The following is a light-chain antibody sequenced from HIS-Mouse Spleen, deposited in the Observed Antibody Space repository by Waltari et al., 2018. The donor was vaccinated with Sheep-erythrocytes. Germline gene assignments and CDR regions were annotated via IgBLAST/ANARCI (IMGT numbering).Light chain of an antibody. CDR3: AAWDDSLNGPV. J-gene: IGLJ3*02. V-gene: IGLV1-44*01. Sequence: QSVLTQPPSASGTPGQRVTISCSGSSSNIGSNTVNWYQQPPGTAPKLLIYSNNQRPSGVPDRFSGYKSGTSASLAISGLQSEDEADYYCAAWDDSLNGPVFGGGTKLTVL. CDR2: SNN. CDR1: SSNIGSNT.